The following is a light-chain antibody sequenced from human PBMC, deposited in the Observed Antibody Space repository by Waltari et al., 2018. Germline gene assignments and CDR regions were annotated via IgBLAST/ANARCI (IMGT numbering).Light chain of an antibody. CDR3: QAWDSSVSYV. CDR1: KVGNKS. CDR2: LDT. Sequence: SYELTQPPSVSVSPGQTATITCSGEKVGNKSTRGYQQKPGQAPILGIHLDTKRPSAIPVCFSATNAGNVATLTSSGTQPIDEADYFCQAWDSSVSYVFGKGTKVTVL. J-gene: IGLJ1*01. V-gene: IGLV3-1*01.